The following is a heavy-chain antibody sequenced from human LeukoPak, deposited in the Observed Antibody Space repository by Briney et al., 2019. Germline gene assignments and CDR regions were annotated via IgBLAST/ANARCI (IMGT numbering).Heavy chain of an antibody. Sequence: GGSLRLSCAASGFTFSSYWMTWVRQAPGRGLEWVANIKEDGSEKHYVDSVEGRLTISRDNAKNSLYLQMNSLRAEDTAVYYCARVGWFGELTRHPGGDYWGQGTLVTVSS. CDR2: IKEDGSEK. V-gene: IGHV3-7*01. CDR3: ARVGWFGELTRHPGGDY. J-gene: IGHJ4*02. CDR1: GFTFSSYW. D-gene: IGHD3-10*01.